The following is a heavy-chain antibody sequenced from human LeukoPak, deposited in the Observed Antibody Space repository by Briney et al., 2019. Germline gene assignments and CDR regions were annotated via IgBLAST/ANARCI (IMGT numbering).Heavy chain of an antibody. CDR3: ARDIMTTVTTAFD. D-gene: IGHD4-17*01. CDR1: GFTFSSYW. J-gene: IGHJ4*02. V-gene: IGHV3-7*01. Sequence: PGGSLRRSCAASGFTFSSYWMSWVRQAPGKGLEWVANIKQDGSEKYYVDSVKGRFTISRDNAKNSLYLQMNSLRAEDTAVYYCARDIMTTVTTAFDWGQGTLVTVSS. CDR2: IKQDGSEK.